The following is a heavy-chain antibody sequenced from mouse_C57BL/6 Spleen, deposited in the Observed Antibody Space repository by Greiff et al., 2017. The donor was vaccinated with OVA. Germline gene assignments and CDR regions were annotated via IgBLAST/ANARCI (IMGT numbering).Heavy chain of an antibody. D-gene: IGHD2-1*01. Sequence: EVMLVESGGGLVKPGGSLKLSCAASGFTFSSYTMSWVRQTPEKRLEWVATISGGGGNTYSPDSVKGRFTLSRDNAKNTLYLQRIRLRSEDTSLYYCARRGIYYGNYERYVDYWGQGTTLTVSS. CDR2: ISGGGGNT. V-gene: IGHV5-9*01. CDR3: ARRGIYYGNYERYVDY. CDR1: GFTFSSYT. J-gene: IGHJ2*01.